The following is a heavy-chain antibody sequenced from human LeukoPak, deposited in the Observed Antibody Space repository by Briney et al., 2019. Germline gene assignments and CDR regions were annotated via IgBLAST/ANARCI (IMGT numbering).Heavy chain of an antibody. CDR1: GYTFTGYY. J-gene: IGHJ4*02. CDR3: ARGVGDIVVVPAAIHDY. CDR2: INPNSGGT. D-gene: IGHD2-2*01. V-gene: IGHV1-2*02. Sequence: GASVKVSCKASGYTFTGYYMHWVRQAPGQGLEWMGWINPNSGGTNYAQKFQGRVTMTRDTSISTAYMELSRLRSDDTAVYYCARGVGDIVVVPAAIHDYWGQGTLVTVS.